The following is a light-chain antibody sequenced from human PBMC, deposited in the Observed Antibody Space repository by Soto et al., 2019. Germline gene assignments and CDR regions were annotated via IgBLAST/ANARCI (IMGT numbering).Light chain of an antibody. CDR3: QQYNSYPET. CDR2: KAS. Sequence: DIPMTQSPSTLSASVGDRVTITCRASQSISSWLAWYQQKPGKAPKLLIYKASSLESGVPSRFSGNGSGTEFTLTISSLPPDDFATYYCQQYNSYPETFGQGTKVEIK. J-gene: IGKJ1*01. CDR1: QSISSW. V-gene: IGKV1-5*03.